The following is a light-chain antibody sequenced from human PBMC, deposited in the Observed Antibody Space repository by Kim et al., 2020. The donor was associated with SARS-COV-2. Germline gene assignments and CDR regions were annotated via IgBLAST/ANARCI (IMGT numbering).Light chain of an antibody. V-gene: IGLV2-23*02. Sequence: QSALTQPASVSGSPGQSITISCTGTSSDVGSYNLVSWYQQYPGKAPKLMIYEVNKRPSGVYSRFSGSKSGNTASLTISGLQAEDEADYYCCSYAGSSTLVFGGGTKVTVL. CDR3: CSYAGSSTLV. CDR1: SSDVGSYNL. J-gene: IGLJ3*02. CDR2: EVN.